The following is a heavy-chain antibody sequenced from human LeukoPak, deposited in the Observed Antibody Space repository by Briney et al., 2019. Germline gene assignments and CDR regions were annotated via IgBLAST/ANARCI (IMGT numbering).Heavy chain of an antibody. CDR1: GGSFSGYY. CDR3: ARRELRRSSGSSCYGY. J-gene: IGHJ4*02. D-gene: IGHD2-15*01. CDR2: INHSGST. Sequence: PSETLSLTCAVYGGSFSGYYWSWIRQPPGKGLEWIGEINHSGSTNYNPSLKSRVTISVDTSKNQFSLKLSSVAAADTAVYYCARRELRRSSGSSCYGYWGQGTLVTVSS. V-gene: IGHV4-34*01.